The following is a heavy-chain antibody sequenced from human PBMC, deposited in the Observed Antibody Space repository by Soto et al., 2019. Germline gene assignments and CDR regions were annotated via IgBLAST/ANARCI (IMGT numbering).Heavy chain of an antibody. V-gene: IGHV3-66*01. CDR1: GFTVSSNY. D-gene: IGHD1-26*01. CDR3: ARELIVDYYYYYGMDV. Sequence: EVQLVESGGGLVQPGGSLRLSCAASGFTVSSNYMSWVRQAPGKGLEWVSVIYSGGSTYYADSVKGRFTISRDNSKNTLYLQMNSLSAEDTAVYYCARELIVDYYYYYGMDVWGQGTTVTVSS. J-gene: IGHJ6*02. CDR2: IYSGGST.